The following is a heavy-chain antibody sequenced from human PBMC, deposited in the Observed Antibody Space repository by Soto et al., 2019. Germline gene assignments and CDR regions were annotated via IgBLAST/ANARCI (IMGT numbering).Heavy chain of an antibody. D-gene: IGHD2-15*01. CDR2: IYYSGST. CDR3: ARYCSGGSCYDY. CDR1: GGSISGSSHY. Sequence: QLQLQESGPGLVKPSETLSLTCTVSGGSISGSSHYWGWIRQPPGKGLEWIGSIYYSGSTYYNPSLKSRVTISVDTSKNQFSLKLSSVTAADTAVYYCARYCSGGSCYDYWGQGTLVTVSS. J-gene: IGHJ4*02. V-gene: IGHV4-39*01.